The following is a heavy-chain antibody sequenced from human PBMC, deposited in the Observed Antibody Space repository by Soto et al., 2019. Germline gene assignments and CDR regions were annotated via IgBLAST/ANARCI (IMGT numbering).Heavy chain of an antibody. D-gene: IGHD6-6*01. CDR2: IHHRTGVT. Sequence: QVQLVQSGPEVKKPGASVKVSCKTSGYTFIAYYVHWVRQAPGQGLEWMGYIHHRTGVTKDAQKFQGRVTLSRDTSVNTAYMEMNRLTSDDTAVYYGARVEGSASSAGDWGQGTRVTVSS. V-gene: IGHV1-2*02. J-gene: IGHJ4*02. CDR1: GYTFIAYY. CDR3: ARVEGSASSAGD.